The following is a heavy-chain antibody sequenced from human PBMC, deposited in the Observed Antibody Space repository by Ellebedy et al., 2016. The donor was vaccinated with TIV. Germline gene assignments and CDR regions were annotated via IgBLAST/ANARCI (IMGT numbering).Heavy chain of an antibody. J-gene: IGHJ6*02. V-gene: IGHV1-18*01. CDR2: ISAYNGNT. CDR1: SYTFTSYG. CDR3: ARVSLWFGERAMDV. D-gene: IGHD3-10*01. Sequence: ASVKVSXKASSYTFTSYGISWVRQAPGQGLEWMGWISAYNGNTNYAQKLQGRVTMTTDTSTSTAYMELRSLRSDDTAVYYCARVSLWFGERAMDVWGQGTTVTVSS.